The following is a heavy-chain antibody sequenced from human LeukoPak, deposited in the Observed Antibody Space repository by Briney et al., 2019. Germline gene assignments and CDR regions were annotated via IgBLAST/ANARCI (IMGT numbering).Heavy chain of an antibody. D-gene: IGHD5-24*01. CDR3: ARAYYDRVEMATTLNY. V-gene: IGHV1-69*04. CDR1: GYTFTSYA. CDR2: IIPILGIA. Sequence: GASVKVSCKASGYTFTSYAMHWVRQAPGQGLEWMGRIIPILGIANYAQKFQGRVTITADKSTSTAYMELSSLRSEDTAVYYCARAYYDRVEMATTLNYWGQGTLVTVSS. J-gene: IGHJ4*02.